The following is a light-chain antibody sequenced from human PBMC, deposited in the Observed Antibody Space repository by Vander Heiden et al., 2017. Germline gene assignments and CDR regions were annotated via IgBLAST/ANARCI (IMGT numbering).Light chain of an antibody. CDR3: QQRSNWS. V-gene: IGKV3-11*01. CDR2: DAS. J-gene: IGKJ2*01. CDR1: QSVSSY. Sequence: DIVFTQSPSTLSSSSVERATLACRASQSVSSYLAWYQQKPGQAPRLLIYDASNRATGIPARFSGSGSGTDFTLQSGNSQESVKVYYYQQRSNWSFGQGTKLEIK.